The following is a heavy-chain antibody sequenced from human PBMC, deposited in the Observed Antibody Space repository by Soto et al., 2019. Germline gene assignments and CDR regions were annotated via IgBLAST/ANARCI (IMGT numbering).Heavy chain of an antibody. CDR3: AKDQIIAGGYSYGFGE. Sequence: HPGGSLRLSCAASGFTFSSYAMSWVRQAPGKGLEWVSAISGSGGSTYYADSVKGRFTISRDNSKNTLYLQMNSLRAEDTAVYYCAKDQIIAGGYSYGFGEWGQGTLVTVSS. CDR1: GFTFSSYA. CDR2: ISGSGGST. V-gene: IGHV3-23*01. J-gene: IGHJ4*02. D-gene: IGHD5-18*01.